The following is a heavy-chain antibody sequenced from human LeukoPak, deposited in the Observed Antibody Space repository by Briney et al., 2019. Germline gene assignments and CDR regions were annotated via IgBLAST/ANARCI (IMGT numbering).Heavy chain of an antibody. CDR2: ISAYNGNT. Sequence: ASVKVSCKASGYTFTSYGISWVRQAPGQGLEWMGWISAYNGNTNYAQTLQGRVTMTTDTSTSTAYMELRSLRSDDTAVYYCARHYCGGDCYLYYYYGMDVWGQGTTVTVSS. CDR3: ARHYCGGDCYLYYYYGMDV. CDR1: GYTFTSYG. V-gene: IGHV1-18*01. D-gene: IGHD2-21*02. J-gene: IGHJ6*02.